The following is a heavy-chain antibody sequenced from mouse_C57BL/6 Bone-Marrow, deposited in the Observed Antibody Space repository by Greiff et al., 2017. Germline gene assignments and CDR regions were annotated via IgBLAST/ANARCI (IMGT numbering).Heavy chain of an antibody. D-gene: IGHD5-5*01. CDR1: GYTFTDYE. CDR2: IDPETGGT. J-gene: IGHJ2*01. Sequence: VQLQESGAELVRPGASVTLSCKASGYTFTDYEMHWVKQTPVHGLEWIGAIDPETGGTAYNQKFKGKAILTADKSSRTAYMELRSLTSEDSAVYYCTRRGLPYFDYWGQGTTLTVSS. V-gene: IGHV1-15*01. CDR3: TRRGLPYFDY.